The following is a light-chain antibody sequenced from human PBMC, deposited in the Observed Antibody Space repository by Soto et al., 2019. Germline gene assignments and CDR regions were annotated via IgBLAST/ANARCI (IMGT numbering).Light chain of an antibody. CDR2: ATS. CDR1: QSIGSY. Sequence: DIQMTQSPSSLSASVGDRVTITCRASQSIGSYFNWYQQKPGKVPKLLIYATSTLQSGVPSRFSGSGFGTDFTLTISSLQPEDVATYYCQKHNSAPLFFGPGTKVDIK. J-gene: IGKJ3*01. CDR3: QKHNSAPLF. V-gene: IGKV1-27*01.